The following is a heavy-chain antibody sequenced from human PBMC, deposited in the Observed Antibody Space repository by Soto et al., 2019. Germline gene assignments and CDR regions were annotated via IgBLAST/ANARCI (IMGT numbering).Heavy chain of an antibody. CDR3: ARLAPIAAADGMDV. J-gene: IGHJ6*02. Sequence: SETLSLTCAVSGGSIISNYWWAWIRQSPGEGLVWIGSIYHSGSTYYNPSLKSRVIISVDTSKNQFSLKLSSVTAADTAVYYCARLAPIAAADGMDVWGQGTTVTVSS. CDR1: GGSIISNYW. CDR2: IYHSGST. D-gene: IGHD6-13*01. V-gene: IGHV4-38-2*01.